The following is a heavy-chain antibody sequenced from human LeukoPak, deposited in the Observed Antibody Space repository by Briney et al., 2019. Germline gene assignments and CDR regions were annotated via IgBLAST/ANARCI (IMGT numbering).Heavy chain of an antibody. CDR2: IHYSGTA. Sequence: PSETLSLTCTVSGGSISSSSYHWGWIRQPPGKGLDWIGSIHYSGTAYYNPSLKSRVTISVDTSKNQFSLKLSSVTAADTAVYYCARLHYDILTGYFHLDYWGQGTLVTVSS. D-gene: IGHD3-9*01. CDR1: GGSISSSSYH. J-gene: IGHJ4*02. V-gene: IGHV4-39*07. CDR3: ARLHYDILTGYFHLDY.